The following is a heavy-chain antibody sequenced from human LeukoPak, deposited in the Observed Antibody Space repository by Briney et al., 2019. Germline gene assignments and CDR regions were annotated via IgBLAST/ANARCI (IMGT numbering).Heavy chain of an antibody. J-gene: IGHJ4*02. Sequence: GGSLRLSCAASGFTFSSYGMHWVRQAPGKGLEWVAVISYDVINNFYADSVKGRFTISRDNSKNTLYLQMNSLRAEDTAVYYCAKDTKVYYGSGSYAPDFWGQGTLVTVSP. CDR1: GFTFSSYG. CDR3: AKDTKVYYGSGSYAPDF. V-gene: IGHV3-30*18. D-gene: IGHD3-10*01. CDR2: ISYDVINN.